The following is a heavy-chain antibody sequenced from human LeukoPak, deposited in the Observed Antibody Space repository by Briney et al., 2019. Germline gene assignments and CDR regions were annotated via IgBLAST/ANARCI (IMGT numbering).Heavy chain of an antibody. J-gene: IGHJ4*02. CDR2: IYISGSS. V-gene: IGHV4-4*07. CDR3: ARDRYYYDSSGYYYYFDY. CDR1: GDSISSYY. D-gene: IGHD3-22*01. Sequence: SETLSLTCTVSGDSISSYYWSWIRQPAGKGLEWIGRIYISGSSNYNPSLKSRVTMSVDTSKNQFSLNLSAVTAADTAVYYCARDRYYYDSSGYYYYFDYWGQGTLVTVSS.